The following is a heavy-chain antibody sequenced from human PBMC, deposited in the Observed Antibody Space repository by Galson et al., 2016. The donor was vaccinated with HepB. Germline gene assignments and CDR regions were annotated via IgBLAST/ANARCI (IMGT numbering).Heavy chain of an antibody. Sequence: LSLTCTVSGGSLSSHYWSWIRQPPGKGLEWIGYIDHSGSTNYNPSLKSRVTISEDTSENQSSLQLSSVTAADTAVYYCARVGGYSSGWYLASGVGWFDPWGQGTLVTVSS. CDR1: GGSLSSHY. CDR3: ARVGGYSSGWYLASGVGWFDP. V-gene: IGHV4-59*11. J-gene: IGHJ5*02. D-gene: IGHD6-19*01. CDR2: IDHSGST.